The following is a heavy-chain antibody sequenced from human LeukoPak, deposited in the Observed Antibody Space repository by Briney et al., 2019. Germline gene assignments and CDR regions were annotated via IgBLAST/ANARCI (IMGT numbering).Heavy chain of an antibody. D-gene: IGHD3-10*01. Sequence: SETLSLTCAVYGGSFSGYYWSWIRQPPGKGLAWLGEINHSGSTNYNPSLKSRVTISVVTSKNQFSLKLSSVTAADTAVYYCARGRVIRGSAFDIWGQGTMVTVSS. CDR3: ARGRVIRGSAFDI. J-gene: IGHJ3*02. CDR1: GGSFSGYY. V-gene: IGHV4-34*01. CDR2: INHSGST.